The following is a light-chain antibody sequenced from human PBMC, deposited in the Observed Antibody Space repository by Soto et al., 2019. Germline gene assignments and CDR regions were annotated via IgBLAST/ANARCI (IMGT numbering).Light chain of an antibody. CDR1: TGAVTSGHY. Sequence: QAVVTQEPSLTVSPGGTVTLTCGSTTGAVTSGHYPYWFQQKPGQAPRTLIYDTTNKHSWTPARFSGSLLGGKAALTLSGAQPEDEAEYYCLLSYGGPRIFGGGTKLTVL. CDR2: DTT. V-gene: IGLV7-46*01. CDR3: LLSYGGPRI. J-gene: IGLJ2*01.